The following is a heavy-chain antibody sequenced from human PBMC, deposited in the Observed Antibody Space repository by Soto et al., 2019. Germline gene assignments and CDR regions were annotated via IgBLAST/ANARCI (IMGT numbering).Heavy chain of an antibody. CDR1: GFTFSSYA. D-gene: IGHD6-13*01. V-gene: IGHV3-23*01. CDR3: AKGGQQLVLYQQWLTYFDY. CDR2: ISGSGGST. J-gene: IGHJ4*02. Sequence: PGGSLRLSCAASGFTFSSYAMSWVRQAPGKGLEWVSAISGSGGSTYYADSVKGRFTISRDNSKNTLYLQMNSLRAEDTAVYYCAKGGQQLVLYQQWLTYFDYRGQGTLVTVSS.